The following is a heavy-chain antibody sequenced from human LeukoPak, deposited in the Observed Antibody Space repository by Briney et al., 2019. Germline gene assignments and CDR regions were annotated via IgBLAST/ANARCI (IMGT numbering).Heavy chain of an antibody. D-gene: IGHD3-10*01. CDR1: GGSISSSSYY. V-gene: IGHV4-39*01. Sequence: KPSETLSLTCTVSGGSISSSSYYWGWIRQPPGKGLEWIGSIYYSGSTYYNPSLKSRVTISVDTSKNQFSLKLSSVTAADTAVYYCARQISDYYYYYIDVWGQGTTVTVSS. J-gene: IGHJ6*03. CDR3: ARQISDYYYYYIDV. CDR2: IYYSGST.